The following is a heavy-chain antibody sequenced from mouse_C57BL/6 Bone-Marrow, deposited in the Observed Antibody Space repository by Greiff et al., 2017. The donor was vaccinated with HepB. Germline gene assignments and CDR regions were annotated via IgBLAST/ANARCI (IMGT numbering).Heavy chain of an antibody. Sequence: EVKVVESGGGLVQSGRSLRLSCATSGFTFSDFYMEWVRQAPGKGLEWIAASRNKANDYTTEYSASVKGRFIVSRDTSQSILYLQMNALRAEDTAIDYCARDAPIITTGGGPWYFDVWGTGTTVTVSS. CDR2: SRNKANDYTT. CDR3: ARDAPIITTGGGPWYFDV. D-gene: IGHD1-1*01. CDR1: GFTFSDFY. J-gene: IGHJ1*03. V-gene: IGHV7-1*01.